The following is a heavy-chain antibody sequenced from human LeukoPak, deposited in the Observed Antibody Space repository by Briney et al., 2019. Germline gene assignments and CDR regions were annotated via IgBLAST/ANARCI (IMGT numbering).Heavy chain of an antibody. V-gene: IGHV1-69*13. J-gene: IGHJ6*02. D-gene: IGHD2-15*01. CDR3: ARRGNCSGGSCYLKTTYYYYYGMDV. CDR1: GGTFSRFT. Sequence: SVKVSCKASGGTFSRFTISWVRQAPGQGFEWMGGITPIFGTANFAQKFQGRVSITADESTSTAFMELSSLRSEDTAVYYCARRGNCSGGSCYLKTTYYYYYGMDVWGQGTTVTVSS. CDR2: ITPIFGTA.